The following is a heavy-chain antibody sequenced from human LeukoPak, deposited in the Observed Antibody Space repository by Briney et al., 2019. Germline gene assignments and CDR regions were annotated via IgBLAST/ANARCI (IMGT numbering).Heavy chain of an antibody. J-gene: IGHJ4*02. CDR1: GFTFSSYS. D-gene: IGHD3-10*01. CDR2: ISSTSTFI. V-gene: IGHV3-21*01. Sequence: PGGSLGLSCAASGFTFSSYSMTWVRQAPGKGLEWVSSISSTSTFIYYADSVKGRFTISRDNAKNSLYLQMNSLRPEDTAIYYCARVTILWGVTLDYWGQGTLVTVSS. CDR3: ARVTILWGVTLDY.